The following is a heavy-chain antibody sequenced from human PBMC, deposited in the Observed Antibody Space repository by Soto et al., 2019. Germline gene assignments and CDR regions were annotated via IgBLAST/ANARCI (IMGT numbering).Heavy chain of an antibody. V-gene: IGHV3-33*01. J-gene: IGHJ4*02. CDR3: VRGAVYGSGCYVDS. Sequence: QVHLVESGGGVVQPGRSLRLSCAAYGFTFSTYAMHWFRQAPGKGLEWVAVIWYDGTKKYYGDSVKGRFTISRDNSEDTLYLPMNILRDEATAVSYCVRGAVYGSGCYVDSWGQGTLVTVSS. CDR2: IWYDGTKK. CDR1: GFTFSTYA. D-gene: IGHD6-19*01.